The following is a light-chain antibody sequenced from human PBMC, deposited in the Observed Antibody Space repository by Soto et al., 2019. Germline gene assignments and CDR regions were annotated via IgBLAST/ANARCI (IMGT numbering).Light chain of an antibody. CDR2: GAS. J-gene: IGKJ1*01. V-gene: IGKV1-39*01. CDR3: QQNYNSRWT. CDR1: LPITTY. Sequence: DIQMTQSPSSLSASVGDRVTITCRASLPITTYQNWFQQKPGKAPKLLIYGASTLQTGVPSRFNGGGSGTDFTLTISSLQPEDFGTYYCQQNYNSRWTFGQGTEIEI.